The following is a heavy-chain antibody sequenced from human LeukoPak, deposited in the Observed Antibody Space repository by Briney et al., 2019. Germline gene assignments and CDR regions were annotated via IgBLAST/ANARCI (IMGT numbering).Heavy chain of an antibody. CDR1: GGTFSSYA. CDR3: ARXXXWSGXXFKASRGYYFDX. CDR2: IIPIFGTA. V-gene: IGHV1-69*13. Sequence: ASVKVSCKASGGTFSSYAISWVRQAPGQGLEWMGGIIPIFGTANYAQKFQGRVTITADESTSTAYMELSSLRSEDTAVYYCARXXXWSGXXFKASRGYYFDXXGQXTXVTXXS. J-gene: IGHJ4*02. D-gene: IGHD3-3*01.